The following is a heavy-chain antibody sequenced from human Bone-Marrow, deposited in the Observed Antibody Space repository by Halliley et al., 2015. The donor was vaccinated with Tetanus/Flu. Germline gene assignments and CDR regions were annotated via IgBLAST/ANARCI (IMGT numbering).Heavy chain of an antibody. Sequence: TLSLTCTVYGGSIINYSWSWMRQPPGKGLEWIGYIHHSGSTYYAPSLTSRVTISTDTPRNQFSLKLHSVTAADTAVYYCARGYGVGYYYFDHWGQGTLVTVSS. CDR1: GGSIINYS. J-gene: IGHJ4*02. V-gene: IGHV4-59*01. CDR2: IHHSGST. CDR3: ARGYGVGYYYFDH. D-gene: IGHD2-15*01.